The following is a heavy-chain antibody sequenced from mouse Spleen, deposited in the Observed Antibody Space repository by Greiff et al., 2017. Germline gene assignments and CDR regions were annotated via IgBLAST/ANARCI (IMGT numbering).Heavy chain of an antibody. J-gene: IGHJ2*01. CDR3: AILYDGYYVGY. CDR1: GYTFTSYW. Sequence: VQLQQPGAELVRPGTSVKLSCKASGYTFTSYWMHWVKQRPGQGLEWIGVIDPSDSYTNYNQKFKGKATLTVDTSSSTAYMQLSSLTSEDSAVYYCAILYDGYYVGYWGQGTTLTVSS. CDR2: IDPSDSYT. V-gene: IGHV1-59*01. D-gene: IGHD2-3*01.